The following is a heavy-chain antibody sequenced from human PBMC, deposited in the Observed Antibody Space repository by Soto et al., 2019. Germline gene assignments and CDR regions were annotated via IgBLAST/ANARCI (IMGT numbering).Heavy chain of an antibody. J-gene: IGHJ6*02. CDR3: AALGYCSGGSCYSRGDYYYGMDV. D-gene: IGHD2-15*01. CDR2: INHSEST. Sequence: SETLSLTCAVYGGSFSGYYWSWIRQPPGKGLEWIGEINHSESTNYNPSLKSRVSISVDTSKNQFSLKLSSVTAADTAVYYCAALGYCSGGSCYSRGDYYYGMDVWGQGTTVTVS. V-gene: IGHV4-34*01. CDR1: GGSFSGYY.